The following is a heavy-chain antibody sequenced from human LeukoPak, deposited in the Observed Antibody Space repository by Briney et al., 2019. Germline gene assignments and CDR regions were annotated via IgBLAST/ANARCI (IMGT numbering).Heavy chain of an antibody. CDR3: ARSELPAGFDY. V-gene: IGHV1-69*01. J-gene: IGHJ4*02. D-gene: IGHD2-2*01. CDR2: IIPIFGTA. Sequence: ASVKVSCKASGGTFSSYAISWVRQAPGQGLEWMGGIIPIFGTANYAQRFQGRVTITADESTSTAYMELSSLRSEDTAVYYCARSELPAGFDYWGQGTLVTVSS. CDR1: GGTFSSYA.